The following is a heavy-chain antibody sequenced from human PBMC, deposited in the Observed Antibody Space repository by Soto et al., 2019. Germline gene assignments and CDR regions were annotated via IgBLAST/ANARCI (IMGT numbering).Heavy chain of an antibody. CDR3: TGRIVAMEPVFDS. CDR1: GFAFCDST. J-gene: IGHJ4*02. D-gene: IGHD5-12*01. CDR2: IRSKANTYAT. V-gene: IGHV3-73*01. Sequence: PGGSLRLSCASSGFAFCDSTIHWVRQATGKGLEWVGRIRSKANTYATAYTASVKGRFTVSRDDSNSTAYLQMNSLKSEDTAVYFCTGRIVAMEPVFDSWGQGTLVTVSS.